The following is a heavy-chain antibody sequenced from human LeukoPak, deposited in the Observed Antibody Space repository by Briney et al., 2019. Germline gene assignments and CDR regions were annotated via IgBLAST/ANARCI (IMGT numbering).Heavy chain of an antibody. Sequence: GGSQRLSCAASGFTFSSYSMNWVRQAPGKGREWVSSISSSSSYIYYADSVKGRFTISRDNAKNSLYLQMNSLRAEDTAVYYCARRWELLYYFDYWGQGTLVTVSS. CDR3: ARRWELLYYFDY. V-gene: IGHV3-21*01. D-gene: IGHD1-26*01. J-gene: IGHJ4*02. CDR2: ISSSSSYI. CDR1: GFTFSSYS.